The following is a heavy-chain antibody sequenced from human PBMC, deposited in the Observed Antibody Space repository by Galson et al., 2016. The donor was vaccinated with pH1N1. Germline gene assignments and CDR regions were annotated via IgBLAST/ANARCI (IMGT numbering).Heavy chain of an antibody. CDR1: GGSISGNY. J-gene: IGHJ4*02. CDR3: AGDRDAQGYYLDY. CDR2: IFSSGST. Sequence: SETLSLTCTASGGSISGNYWSWIRQPAGKGLEWIGRIFSSGSTKYNPSLKSRVTMSVDTSRNQFSLKVNSVTAADTAVYYCAGDRDAQGYYLDYWGQGILVTVSS. D-gene: IGHD2-15*01. V-gene: IGHV4-4*07.